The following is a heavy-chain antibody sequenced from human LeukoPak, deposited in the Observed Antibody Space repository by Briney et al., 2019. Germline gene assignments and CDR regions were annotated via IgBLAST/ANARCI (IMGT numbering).Heavy chain of an antibody. CDR1: GGTFSSYA. V-gene: IGHV1-69*05. CDR3: ARVATPPVLRYFDWLSFFDY. D-gene: IGHD3-9*01. J-gene: IGHJ4*02. CDR2: IIPIFGTA. Sequence: SVKVSCKASGGTFSSYAISWVRQAPGQGLERMGGIIPIFGTANYAQKFQGRVTITTDESTSTAYMELSSLRSEDTAVYYCARVATPPVLRYFDWLSFFDYWGQGTLVTVSS.